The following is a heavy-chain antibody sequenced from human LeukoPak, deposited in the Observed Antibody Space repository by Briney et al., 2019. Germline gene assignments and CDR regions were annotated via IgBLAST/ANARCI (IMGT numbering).Heavy chain of an antibody. Sequence: SETLSLTCTVSGGSISSSSYYWGWIRQPPGKGLEWIGSIYYSGRTYYNPSLKSRVTMSVDTSKNQFSLRLSSVNAADTAVYYCARDILATSIAAPYYWGQGTLVTVSS. D-gene: IGHD6-13*01. CDR1: GGSISSSSYY. J-gene: IGHJ4*02. V-gene: IGHV4-39*07. CDR2: IYYSGRT. CDR3: ARDILATSIAAPYY.